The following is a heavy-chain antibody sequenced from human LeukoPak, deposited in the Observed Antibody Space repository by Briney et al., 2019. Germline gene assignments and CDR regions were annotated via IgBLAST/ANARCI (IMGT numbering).Heavy chain of an antibody. CDR3: ARDVSGGGHDY. CDR2: IYYSGST. V-gene: IGHV4-39*02. Sequence: PSETLSLTCTVSGGSISGSSYYWGWIRQPPGKGLEWIGSIYYSGSTYYNPSLKSRVTISVDTSKNQFSLKLNSVTATDTAVYYCARDVSGGGHDYWGQGTLVTVSS. D-gene: IGHD3-16*01. J-gene: IGHJ4*02. CDR1: GGSISGSSYY.